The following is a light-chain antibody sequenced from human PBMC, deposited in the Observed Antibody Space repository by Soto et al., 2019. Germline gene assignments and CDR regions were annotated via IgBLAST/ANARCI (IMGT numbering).Light chain of an antibody. CDR1: SSNIGNNF. CDR3: GTWDSSLSAVV. Sequence: QSVLTQPPSVSAAPGQKVTISCSGRSSNIGNNFVSWYEQFPGTAPKLLIYDNNKRPSGIPDRFSGSKSGTSATLGITGLQTGDEADYYCGTWDSSLSAVVFGGGTQLTVL. CDR2: DNN. J-gene: IGLJ2*01. V-gene: IGLV1-51*01.